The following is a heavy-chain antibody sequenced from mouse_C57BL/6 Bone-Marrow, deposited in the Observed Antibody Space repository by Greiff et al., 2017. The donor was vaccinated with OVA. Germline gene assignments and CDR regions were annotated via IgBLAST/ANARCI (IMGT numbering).Heavy chain of an antibody. CDR2: IDPENGDT. CDR1: GFNIKDDY. V-gene: IGHV14-4*01. Sequence: VQLQQSGAELVRPGASVKLSCTASGFNIKDDYMHWVKQRPEQGLEWIGWIDPENGDTEYASKFQGKATITADTSSNTAYLQLSGLTSEDTAVYYCTTGGLDYWGQGTTHTVSS. J-gene: IGHJ2*01. CDR3: TTGGLDY. D-gene: IGHD1-1*02.